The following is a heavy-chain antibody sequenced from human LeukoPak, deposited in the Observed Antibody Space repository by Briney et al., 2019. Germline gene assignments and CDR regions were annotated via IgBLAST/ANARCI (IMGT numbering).Heavy chain of an antibody. CDR3: AREEYGGVYFDY. J-gene: IGHJ4*02. V-gene: IGHV3-30-3*01. D-gene: IGHD4-23*01. CDR2: IPYEASNK. Sequence: GGSLRLSCAASGFTFSSYAMHWVRQAPGKGLERVAVIPYEASNKYYTDSVKGGFTISRDNYKNMLYLQMDSLRVEDTAVYHCAREEYGGVYFDYWGQGTLVTVSS. CDR1: GFTFSSYA.